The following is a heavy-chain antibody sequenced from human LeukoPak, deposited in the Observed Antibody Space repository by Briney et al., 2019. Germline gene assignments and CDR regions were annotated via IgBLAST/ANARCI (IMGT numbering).Heavy chain of an antibody. CDR2: IHSAGST. J-gene: IGHJ4*02. D-gene: IGHD6-25*01. Sequence: GGSLRLSCAASGFTVSLSYMSWVRQAPGRGLEWVSMIHSAGSTYYADSVRGRFTISRDNSKATLFLQMNSLKADDTAVYFCARVIRSGNYYLDYCGQGTLVTVSS. CDR3: ARVIRSGNYYLDY. V-gene: IGHV3-53*01. CDR1: GFTVSLSY.